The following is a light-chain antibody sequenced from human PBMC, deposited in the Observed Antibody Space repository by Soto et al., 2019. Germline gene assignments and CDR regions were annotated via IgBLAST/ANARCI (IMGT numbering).Light chain of an antibody. CDR1: QSVSSN. CDR2: GAS. Sequence: EIVMTQSPATLSVSPGERATLSCRASQSVSSNLAWYQQKPGQAPRLLIYGASTRATGIPARFSGSGSGTEFTLTIGSLQSADFAVYYCQQYNNWPLDFGGGTKVDIK. V-gene: IGKV3-15*01. J-gene: IGKJ4*01. CDR3: QQYNNWPLD.